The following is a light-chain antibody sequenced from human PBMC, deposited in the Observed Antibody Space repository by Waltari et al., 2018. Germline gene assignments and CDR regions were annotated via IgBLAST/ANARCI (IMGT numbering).Light chain of an antibody. CDR3: QQTYGTLIT. CDR1: QTISIY. J-gene: IGKJ5*01. V-gene: IGKV1-39*01. Sequence: DIQLTQSPSSLSASVGDRVTITCRASQTISIYLNWYQQKPGKAPKVLIYSASNLQSGVPSRFSGSGSGTDFTLTISSLQPEDSATYSCQQTYGTLITFGQGTRLDIK. CDR2: SAS.